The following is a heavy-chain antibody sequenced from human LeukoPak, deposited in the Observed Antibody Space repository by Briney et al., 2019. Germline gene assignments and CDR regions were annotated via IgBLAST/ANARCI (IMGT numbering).Heavy chain of an antibody. D-gene: IGHD3-10*01. V-gene: IGHV3-7*03. Sequence: GGSLRLSCAASGFIFNTFWMNWVRLTPGKGLEWVAKINQDGSDMYYVDSVKGRFFVSRDNARNLVCLQMNSLRVDDTAVYYCARDFPGIGRGTFDFWGQGTIIIVSS. CDR3: ARDFPGIGRGTFDF. CDR2: INQDGSDM. CDR1: GFIFNTFW. J-gene: IGHJ3*01.